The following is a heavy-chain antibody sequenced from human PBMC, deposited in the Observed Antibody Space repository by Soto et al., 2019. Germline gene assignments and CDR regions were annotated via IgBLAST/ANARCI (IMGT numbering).Heavy chain of an antibody. V-gene: IGHV4-34*01. D-gene: IGHD6-13*01. J-gene: IGHJ4*02. Sequence: SETLSLSCAVYGGSFIGDYWCWFRQPAGEGLEWIGEINHSGSTTYNPSLKSRVTRSVDTSKNHFSLKLGSVTAADTAVYYCARVVWEESGGSSSWPSDYWGQGTLVT. CDR2: INHSGST. CDR3: ARVVWEESGGSSSWPSDY. CDR1: GGSFIGDY.